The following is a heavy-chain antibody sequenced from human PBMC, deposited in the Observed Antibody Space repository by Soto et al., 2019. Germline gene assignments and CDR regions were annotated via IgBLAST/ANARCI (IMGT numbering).Heavy chain of an antibody. J-gene: IGHJ5*02. CDR3: ARDIERYCSSTSCPFDP. V-gene: IGHV3-21*01. D-gene: IGHD2-2*01. Sequence: GGSLRLSCAASGFTFSSYTMNWVRQAPGKGLEWVSSISSSSSYIYYADSVKGRFTISRDNAKNSLYLQMNSLRAEDTAVYYCARDIERYCSSTSCPFDPWGQGTLVTVSS. CDR2: ISSSSSYI. CDR1: GFTFSSYT.